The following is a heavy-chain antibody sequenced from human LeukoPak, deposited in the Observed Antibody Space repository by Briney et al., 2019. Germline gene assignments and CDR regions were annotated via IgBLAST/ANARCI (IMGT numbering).Heavy chain of an antibody. CDR1: GFTFGDYA. J-gene: IGHJ4*02. CDR2: IRSKAYGGTT. D-gene: IGHD2-2*01. CDR3: NRACSSTSCYGEPRFDY. Sequence: GGSLRLSCTASGFTFGDYAMTWVRQAPGKGLEWVGFIRSKAYGGTTEYAASVKGRFTISRDDSKSIAYLQMNSLKTEDTALYYCNRACSSTSCYGEPRFDYWGQGTLVTVS. V-gene: IGHV3-49*04.